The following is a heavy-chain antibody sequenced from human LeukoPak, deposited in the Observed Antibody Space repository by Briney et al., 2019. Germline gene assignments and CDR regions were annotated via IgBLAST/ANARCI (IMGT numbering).Heavy chain of an antibody. CDR2: IYYSGRT. Sequence: SETLSLTCIVSGGSISSNNYHWGWIRQPPGKGLEWIGSIYYSGRTYYNPSLKSRVTISVDTSKNQFSLKLSSVTAADTAVYYCAREGGLGIGHGPFDYWGQGTLVTVSS. V-gene: IGHV4-39*07. D-gene: IGHD3/OR15-3a*01. CDR3: AREGGLGIGHGPFDY. J-gene: IGHJ4*02. CDR1: GGSISSNNYH.